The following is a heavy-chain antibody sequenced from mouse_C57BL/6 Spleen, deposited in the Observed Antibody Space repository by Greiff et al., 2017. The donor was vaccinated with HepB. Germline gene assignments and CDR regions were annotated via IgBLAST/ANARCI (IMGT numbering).Heavy chain of an antibody. Sequence: VQLQQPGAELVRPGTSVKLSCKASGYTFTSYWMHWVKQRPGQGLEWIGVIDPSDSYTNYNQKFKGKATLTVDTSSSTAYMQLSSLTSEDSAVYYCASPITTVPMDYWGQGTSVTVSS. D-gene: IGHD1-1*01. CDR1: GYTFTSYW. V-gene: IGHV1-59*01. CDR3: ASPITTVPMDY. CDR2: IDPSDSYT. J-gene: IGHJ4*01.